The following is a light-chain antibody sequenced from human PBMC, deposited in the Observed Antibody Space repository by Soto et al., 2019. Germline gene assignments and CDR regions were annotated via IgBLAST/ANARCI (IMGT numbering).Light chain of an antibody. Sequence: QPVLTQPPSASGTPGQSVTISCSGSSSNIGSNTVNWYQQLPRTAPKLLIYSSNQRPSGVPDRFSGSKSGTSASLAISGLQSEDEADYYCATWDDSLNGVVFGGGTKVTVL. CDR3: ATWDDSLNGVV. CDR2: SSN. J-gene: IGLJ2*01. CDR1: SSNIGSNT. V-gene: IGLV1-44*01.